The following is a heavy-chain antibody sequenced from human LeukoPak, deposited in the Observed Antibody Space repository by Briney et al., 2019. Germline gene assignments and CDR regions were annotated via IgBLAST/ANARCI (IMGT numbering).Heavy chain of an antibody. V-gene: IGHV1-46*01. CDR1: GYTFTSYY. CDR3: ARGLGHVVAKTHDFYYYGMDV. J-gene: IGHJ6*02. D-gene: IGHD2-21*01. Sequence: ASVTVSCKASGYTFTSYYIHWVRQAPGQGLEWMGIINSSGGSTTYAQKFQGRVTMTRDTSTSRVYMELSSLRSEDTAVYYCARGLGHVVAKTHDFYYYGMDVWGQGTTVTVSS. CDR2: INSSGGST.